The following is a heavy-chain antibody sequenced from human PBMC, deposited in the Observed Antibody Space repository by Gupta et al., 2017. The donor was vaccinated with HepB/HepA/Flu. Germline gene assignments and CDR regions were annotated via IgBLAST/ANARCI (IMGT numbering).Heavy chain of an antibody. Sequence: QVQLQQWGAGRLKPSETLSLTCGIYGGSLRGYYWSWIRQSPGKGLEWIGEINHSGTTNYNPSLKSRVTRSVDTSKNQLFLTMNSVTAADAAMYHCTRVFGVPASVRVFDYWGQGTLVTVSS. CDR3: TRVFGVPASVRVFDY. D-gene: IGHD2-2*01. V-gene: IGHV4-34*01. CDR2: INHSGTT. J-gene: IGHJ4*02. CDR1: GGSLRGYY.